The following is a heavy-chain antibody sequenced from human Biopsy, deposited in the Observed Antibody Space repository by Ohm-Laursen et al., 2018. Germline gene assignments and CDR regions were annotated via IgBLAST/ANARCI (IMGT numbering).Heavy chain of an antibody. J-gene: IGHJ6*02. Sequence: SETLSLTCTVSGASVNTFDFYWAWIRQPPGKGLEWIGYIFYSGTTKYNPSLQRRVRLSLDTANNQFSLTLRSVSAADMATYYCARAYYYGAGSLYSPWMEVWGQGTTVSVS. CDR2: IFYSGTT. CDR1: GASVNTFDFY. V-gene: IGHV4-61*08. D-gene: IGHD3-10*01. CDR3: ARAYYYGAGSLYSPWMEV.